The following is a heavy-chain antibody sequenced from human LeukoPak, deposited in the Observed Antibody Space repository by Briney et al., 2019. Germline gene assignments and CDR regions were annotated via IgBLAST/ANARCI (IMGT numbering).Heavy chain of an antibody. V-gene: IGHV6-1*01. D-gene: IGHD6-13*01. J-gene: IGHJ4*02. CDR1: GDSVSSNSAA. Sequence: SRTLSLTCAISGDSVSSNSAAWNWIRQSPSRGPEWLGRTFYRSKWYNDYAVSVKSRITIDPDTSKNQFSLQLNSVTPEDTAVYYCARAPAGSSWPANFDYWGQGTLVTVSS. CDR3: ARAPAGSSWPANFDY. CDR2: TFYRSKWYN.